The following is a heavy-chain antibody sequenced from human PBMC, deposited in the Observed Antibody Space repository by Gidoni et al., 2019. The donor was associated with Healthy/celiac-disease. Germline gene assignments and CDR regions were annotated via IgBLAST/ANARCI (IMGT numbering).Heavy chain of an antibody. CDR2: ISSSSSTI. D-gene: IGHD3-22*01. CDR1: GFTFSSYS. V-gene: IGHV3-48*01. Sequence: EVQLVESGGGLVQPGGSLRLSCAASGFTFSSYSMNWVRQAPGKGLEWVSYISSSSSTIYYAYSVKGRFTISRDNAKNSLYLQMNSLRAEDTAVYYCARDGDSSGYMEQLPYYYYYGMDVWGQGTTVTVSS. CDR3: ARDGDSSGYMEQLPYYYYYGMDV. J-gene: IGHJ6*02.